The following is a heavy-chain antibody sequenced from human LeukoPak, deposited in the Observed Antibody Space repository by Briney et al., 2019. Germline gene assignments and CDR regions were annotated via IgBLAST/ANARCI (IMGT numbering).Heavy chain of an antibody. J-gene: IGHJ4*02. CDR2: VYYSGST. CDR1: GYSISSGYY. CDR3: ARDSPPAYCSGGSCYFDY. Sequence: SETLSLTCTVSGYSISSGYYWGWIRQPPGKGLEWTGSVYYSGSTYYNPSLKSRVTISVDTSKNQFSLKLSSVTAADTAVYYCARDSPPAYCSGGSCYFDYWGQGTLVTVSS. D-gene: IGHD2-15*01. V-gene: IGHV4-38-2*02.